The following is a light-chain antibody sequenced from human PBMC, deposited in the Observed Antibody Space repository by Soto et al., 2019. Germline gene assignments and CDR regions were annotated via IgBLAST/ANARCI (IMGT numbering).Light chain of an antibody. J-gene: IGLJ2*01. CDR3: QTWDTGIHLV. CDR1: SGQSSYA. V-gene: IGLV4-69*01. Sequence: QLVLTQSPSASASLGASVKLTCTLSSGQSSYAIAWHQQHPEKGPRYLMKINSDGSHNKGDGIPDRFSGSSSGAERYLTISSLQSEDEADYYCQTWDTGIHLVFGGGTKLTVL. CDR2: INSDGSH.